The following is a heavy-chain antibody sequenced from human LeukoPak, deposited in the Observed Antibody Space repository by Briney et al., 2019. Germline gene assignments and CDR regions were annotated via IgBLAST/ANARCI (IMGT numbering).Heavy chain of an antibody. Sequence: GASVKVSCKASGYTFTSYYMHWVRQAPGQGLEWMGIINPSGGSTSYAQKFQGRVTMTRDTSTSTVYMELSSLRSEDTAVYYCASSIQLRYYIDYWGQGTLVTVSS. D-gene: IGHD5-18*01. CDR2: INPSGGST. J-gene: IGHJ4*02. CDR1: GYTFTSYY. V-gene: IGHV1-46*01. CDR3: ASSIQLRYYIDY.